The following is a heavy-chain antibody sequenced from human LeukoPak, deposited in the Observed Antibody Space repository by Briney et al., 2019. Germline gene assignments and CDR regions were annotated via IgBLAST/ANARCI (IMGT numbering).Heavy chain of an antibody. D-gene: IGHD2-15*01. Sequence: GGSLRLSCAASGFTFSSYAMHWVRQAPGKGLEWVAVISYDGTNKYYADSVKGRFTISRDNSKNTLYLQMNSLRAEDTAIYYCARGIIVVVAATSNWFDPWGQGTLVTVPS. CDR1: GFTFSSYA. V-gene: IGHV3-30*04. J-gene: IGHJ5*02. CDR3: ARGIIVVVAATSNWFDP. CDR2: ISYDGTNK.